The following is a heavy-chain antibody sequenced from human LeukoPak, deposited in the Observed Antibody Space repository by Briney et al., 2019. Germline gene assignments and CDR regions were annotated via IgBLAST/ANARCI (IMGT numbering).Heavy chain of an antibody. V-gene: IGHV3-74*01. J-gene: IGHJ4*02. Sequence: GGSLRLSCAASGFSFSSFWMHWVRQAPGKGLVWVSRINTDGSSTNYADSVKGRFTISRDNAKSTLYLQMNSLRAEDTAVYYCTRDITLTRGGRSDYWGQGTLVTVSA. CDR1: GFSFSSFW. CDR3: TRDITLTRGGRSDY. CDR2: INTDGSST. D-gene: IGHD3-10*01.